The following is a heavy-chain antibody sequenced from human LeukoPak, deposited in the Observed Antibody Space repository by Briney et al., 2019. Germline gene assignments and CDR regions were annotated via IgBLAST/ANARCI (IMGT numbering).Heavy chain of an antibody. V-gene: IGHV3-23*01. CDR1: GFTFSSYA. CDR3: ARDTSGYYYVETEYFQH. D-gene: IGHD3-22*01. J-gene: IGHJ1*01. Sequence: PGGSLRLSCAASGFTFSSYAMSWVRQAPGKGLEWVSAISGSGGSTYYADSVKGRFTISRDNSKNTLYLQMNSLRAEDTAVYYCARDTSGYYYVETEYFQHWGQGTLVTVSS. CDR2: ISGSGGST.